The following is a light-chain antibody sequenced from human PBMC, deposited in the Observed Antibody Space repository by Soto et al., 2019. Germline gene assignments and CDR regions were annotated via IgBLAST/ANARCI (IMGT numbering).Light chain of an antibody. CDR1: QSVSSY. CDR3: QQYGSSGT. J-gene: IGKJ1*01. V-gene: IGKV3-20*01. Sequence: SPGEIAHLSCRASQSVSSYLAWYQQKPGQAPRLLIYDASNRATGIPARFSGSGSGTDFTLTISRLEPEDFAVYYCQQYGSSGTFGQGTKVDIK. CDR2: DAS.